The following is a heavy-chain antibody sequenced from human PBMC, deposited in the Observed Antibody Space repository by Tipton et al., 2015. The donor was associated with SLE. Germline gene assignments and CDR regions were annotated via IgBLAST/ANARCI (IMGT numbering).Heavy chain of an antibody. V-gene: IGHV3-11*04. CDR2: ISGPGDSI. D-gene: IGHD1/OR15-1a*01. CDR1: YY. J-gene: IGHJ5*02. Sequence: YYWGWIRQAPRTGLEWISFISGPGDSIFHADSVKGRFTTSRDNAKNSLYLQMNSLRPGDTAVYYCARDPRNKGFDPWGQGTLVTVSS. CDR3: ARDPRNKGFDP.